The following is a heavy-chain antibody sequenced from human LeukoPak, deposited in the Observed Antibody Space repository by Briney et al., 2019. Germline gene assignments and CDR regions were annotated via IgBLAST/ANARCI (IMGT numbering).Heavy chain of an antibody. CDR2: ISSSSSHI. J-gene: IGHJ4*02. D-gene: IGHD3-22*01. CDR1: GFTFSSYS. V-gene: IGHV3-21*01. CDR3: ARDLYDSSGYYYTGFDY. Sequence: PGGSLRLSCAASGFTFSSYSMNWVRQAPGKGLEWVSSISSSSSHIYYADSVKGRFTISRDNAKNSLYLQMNSLRAEDTAVYYCARDLYDSSGYYYTGFDYWGQGTLVTVSS.